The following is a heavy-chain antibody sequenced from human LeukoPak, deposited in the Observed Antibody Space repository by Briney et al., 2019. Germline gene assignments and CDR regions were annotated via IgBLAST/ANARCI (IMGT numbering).Heavy chain of an antibody. Sequence: GASVKVSCKASGYTFTSYYMHWVRQAPGQGLEWMAIINPSGGGTSYAQEFQGRVTMTRDTSTSTVYMELSSLRSEDTAVYYCARESVSSSVFFDYWGQEPWSPSPQ. D-gene: IGHD6-19*01. CDR3: ARESVSSSVFFDY. CDR2: INPSGGGT. J-gene: IGHJ4*01. CDR1: GYTFTSYY. V-gene: IGHV1-46*01.